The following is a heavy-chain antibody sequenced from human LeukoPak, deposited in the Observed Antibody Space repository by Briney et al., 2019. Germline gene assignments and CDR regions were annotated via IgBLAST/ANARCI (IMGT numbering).Heavy chain of an antibody. D-gene: IGHD2-2*02. CDR1: GFTFSSYW. CDR3: ARDADVVVPAAIPKIFDY. V-gene: IGHV3-7*01. CDR2: IKQDGSEK. J-gene: IGHJ4*02. Sequence: GGSLGLSCAASGFTFSSYWMSWVRQAPGKGLEWVANIKQDGSEKYYVDSVKGRFTISRDNAKNSLYLQMNSLRAEDTAVYYCARDADVVVPAAIPKIFDYWGQGTLVAVSS.